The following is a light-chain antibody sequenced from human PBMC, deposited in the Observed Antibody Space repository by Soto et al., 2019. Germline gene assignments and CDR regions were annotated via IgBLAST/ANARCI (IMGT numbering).Light chain of an antibody. CDR1: QSLLHTNAYNY. J-gene: IGKJ5*01. V-gene: IGKV2-28*01. CDR3: MQALETPT. Sequence: DILMTQSPLSLPVTPGEPASISCTSSQSLLHTNAYNYVDWYLQKPGQSPQLLIYLGSNRASGVPDGFSGSGSGTDFTLKISRVEAEDVGVYYCMQALETPTFGQGTRLEIK. CDR2: LGS.